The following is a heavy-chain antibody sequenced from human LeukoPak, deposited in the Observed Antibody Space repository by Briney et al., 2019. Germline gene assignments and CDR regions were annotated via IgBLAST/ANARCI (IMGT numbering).Heavy chain of an antibody. V-gene: IGHV4-34*01. Sequence: SETLSLTCAVYGGSLSGHHWSWMRQPPGKGLEWIGEINDSGSTNYNPSLKSRVIISVDTSKNQFSLKVSSVAAADTAVYYCAGGAGSSTSYIDYWGQGTLVTVSS. J-gene: IGHJ4*02. CDR3: AGGAGSSTSYIDY. D-gene: IGHD2-2*01. CDR2: INDSGST. CDR1: GGSLSGHH.